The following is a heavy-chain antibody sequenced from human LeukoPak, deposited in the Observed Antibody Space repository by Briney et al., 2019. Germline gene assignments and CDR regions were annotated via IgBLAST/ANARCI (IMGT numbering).Heavy chain of an antibody. CDR2: ISWNGGNT. J-gene: IGHJ4*02. CDR1: GFKFDGYG. D-gene: IGHD2-8*01. CDR3: AREGIYCVNGVCYLDY. Sequence: PGGSLRLSCAASGFKFDGYGMSWVRQAPGKGLEWVSGISWNGGNTGYADSVKGRFTISRDNAKTSLFLQVNSLRADDTAFYYCAREGIYCVNGVCYLDYWGQGTLVTVSS. V-gene: IGHV3-20*04.